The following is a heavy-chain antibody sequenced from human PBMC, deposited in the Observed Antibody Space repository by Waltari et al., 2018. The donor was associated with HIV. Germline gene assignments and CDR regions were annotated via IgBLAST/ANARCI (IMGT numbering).Heavy chain of an antibody. D-gene: IGHD3-10*01. V-gene: IGHV4-34*02. J-gene: IGHJ4*02. CDR3: ARGQYGPGSREDY. CDR1: GGSSSNYY. Sequence: QVQLQQWGTGLLTPSATLSLTCAVQGGSSSNYYWSWIRQPPGQGLEWIAEINHSGRTNYNPSLKSRLTISVDTSKTQFSVKLTSVTAADTAVYFCARGQYGPGSREDYCGQGTLVTVAS. CDR2: INHSGRT.